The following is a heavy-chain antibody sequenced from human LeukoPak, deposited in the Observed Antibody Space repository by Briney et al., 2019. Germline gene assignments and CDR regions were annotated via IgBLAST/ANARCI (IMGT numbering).Heavy chain of an antibody. CDR3: VIAKCGRVSYYLYYFDY. J-gene: IGHJ4*02. D-gene: IGHD3-10*01. CDR1: GLTVSSNY. CDR2: IYRDGST. V-gene: IGHV3-66*01. Sequence: GGCLRLACAASGLTVSSNYSSSVRQAPGKGLGWVSFIYRDGSTYYADSGKGRLTISKDNSKNPLYLKMNGLEAEDTALYYCVIAKCGRVSYYLYYFDYWREGTLV.